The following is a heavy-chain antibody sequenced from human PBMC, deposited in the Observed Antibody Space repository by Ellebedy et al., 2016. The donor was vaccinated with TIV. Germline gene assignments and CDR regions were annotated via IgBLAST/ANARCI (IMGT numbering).Heavy chain of an antibody. Sequence: PGGSLRLSCAASGFTFSNYAMSWVRQAPGKGLEWVATISASGVATFYLDSVKGRFTVSRDNPKSTLYLQMNSLGAEDTAVYYCAKMGHDHGDSFFHSWGQGSLVTVSS. CDR2: ISASGVAT. CDR3: AKMGHDHGDSFFHS. CDR1: GFTFSNYA. D-gene: IGHD4-17*01. V-gene: IGHV3-23*01. J-gene: IGHJ4*02.